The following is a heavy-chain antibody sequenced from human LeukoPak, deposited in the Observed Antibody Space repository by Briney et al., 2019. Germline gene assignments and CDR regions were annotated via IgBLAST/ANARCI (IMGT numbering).Heavy chain of an antibody. J-gene: IGHJ5*02. CDR2: IIPIFGTA. D-gene: IGHD3-22*01. CDR3: ARDRNVTMIVVVIPGSGWFDP. Sequence: ASVTVSCKASGGTXSSYAISWVRQAPGQGLEWMGGIIPIFGTANYAQKFQGRVTITADESTSTAYMELSSLRSEDTAVYYCARDRNVTMIVVVIPGSGWFDPWGQGTLVTVSS. CDR1: GGTXSSYA. V-gene: IGHV1-69*13.